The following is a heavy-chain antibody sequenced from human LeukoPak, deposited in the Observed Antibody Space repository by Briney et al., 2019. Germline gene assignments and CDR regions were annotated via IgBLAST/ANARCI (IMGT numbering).Heavy chain of an antibody. D-gene: IGHD3/OR15-3a*01. CDR3: ARGGVGLVIIPGWEYDYYGMDV. CDR2: IKEDGSEK. J-gene: IGHJ6*02. CDR1: GFTFSNYW. Sequence: GGSLRLSCAASGFTFSNYWMSWVRQAPGKGLEWVANIKEDGSEKYYVDSVKGRFTISRDNAKNSLYLQMNSLRAEDTAVYYCARGGVGLVIIPGWEYDYYGMDVWGQGTTVTVSS. V-gene: IGHV3-7*01.